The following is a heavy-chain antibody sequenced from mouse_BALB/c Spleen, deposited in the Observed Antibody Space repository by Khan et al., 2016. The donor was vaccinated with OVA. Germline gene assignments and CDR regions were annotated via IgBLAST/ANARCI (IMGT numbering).Heavy chain of an antibody. J-gene: IGHJ3*01. CDR1: GYSFTSYW. Sequence: EVQLQQSGTVLARPGASVKMSCKASGYSFTSYWLYWVQQRPGQGLEWIGAIFPGNSDTTYNQKFKGKAKLTVGTSASTAYMEVCSLTNEDAAVYSCTRGGYSSFADRGQGTLVTVSA. D-gene: IGHD1-3*01. CDR2: IFPGNSDT. V-gene: IGHV1-5*01. CDR3: TRGGYSSFAD.